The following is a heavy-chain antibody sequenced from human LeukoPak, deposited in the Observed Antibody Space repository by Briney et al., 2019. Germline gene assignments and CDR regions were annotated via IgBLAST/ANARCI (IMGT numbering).Heavy chain of an antibody. CDR3: AREGYCSSTSCYEPYYYGMDV. D-gene: IGHD2-2*01. V-gene: IGHV1-2*02. CDR2: IHPRSGDT. Sequence: ASVKVSCKASGYSFTAFYIHWVRQAPGQGLEWMGWIHPRSGDTRYAQKFQGRVTMARDTSISTVYMELSRLRSDDTAVYYCAREGYCSSTSCYEPYYYGMDVWGQGTTVTVSS. J-gene: IGHJ6*02. CDR1: GYSFTAFY.